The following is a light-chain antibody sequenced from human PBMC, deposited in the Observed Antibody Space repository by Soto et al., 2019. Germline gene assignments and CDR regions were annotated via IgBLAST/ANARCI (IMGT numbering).Light chain of an antibody. CDR3: AGWDDSLNGVV. J-gene: IGLJ2*01. V-gene: IGLV1-44*01. CDR1: SSNIGSNT. CDR2: SDN. Sequence: QSVLTQPPSASGTPGQRVTISCSGSSSNIGSNTVNWYQQLPGTAPKLLIYSDNQRPSGVPDRFSGSKSGTSASLAISGLHSEDEADYYCAGWDDSLNGVVFGGGTKLTVL.